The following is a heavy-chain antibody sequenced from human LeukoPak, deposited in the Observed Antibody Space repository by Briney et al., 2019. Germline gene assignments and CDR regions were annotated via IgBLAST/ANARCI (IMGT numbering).Heavy chain of an antibody. CDR3: ARDAAYGGGIAALPDY. D-gene: IGHD6-13*01. CDR2: ISGSGGST. Sequence: GGSLRLSCAASGFTFSSYAMSWVRQAPGKGLEWVSAISGSGGSTYYADSVKGRFTISRDNSKNTLYLQMNSLRAEDTAVYYCARDAAYGGGIAALPDYWGQGTLVTVSS. CDR1: GFTFSSYA. J-gene: IGHJ4*02. V-gene: IGHV3-23*01.